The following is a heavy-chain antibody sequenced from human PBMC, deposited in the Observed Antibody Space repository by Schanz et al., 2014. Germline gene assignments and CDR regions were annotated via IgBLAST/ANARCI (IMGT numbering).Heavy chain of an antibody. CDR2: LYIGGGST. Sequence: EVQLVEYGGGLVQPGESLRLSCAASGFTFSAYWMAWVRQAPGKGLEWVSSLYIGGGSTRYADSVKGRFIISRDSSKNTLFLQMNSLRADDTAVYFCARDEGRDGYNLAFDVWGQGTLVTVSS. CDR3: ARDEGRDGYNLAFDV. J-gene: IGHJ3*01. V-gene: IGHV3-66*01. D-gene: IGHD5-12*01. CDR1: GFTFSAYW.